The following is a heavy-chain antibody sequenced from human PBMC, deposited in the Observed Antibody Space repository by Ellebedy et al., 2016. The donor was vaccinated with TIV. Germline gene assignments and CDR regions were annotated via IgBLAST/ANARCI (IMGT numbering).Heavy chain of an antibody. Sequence: AASVKVSCKASGYTFTDYYIHWVRQAPGQGLEWMGWINPNFGGTNYAQRFQGRVTMTSDTSISAVYMELTRLKSDDTALYYCASARSRVYFDSWGQGSLVTVSS. D-gene: IGHD2-2*01. J-gene: IGHJ4*02. CDR1: GYTFTDYY. CDR3: ASARSRVYFDS. CDR2: INPNFGGT. V-gene: IGHV1-2*02.